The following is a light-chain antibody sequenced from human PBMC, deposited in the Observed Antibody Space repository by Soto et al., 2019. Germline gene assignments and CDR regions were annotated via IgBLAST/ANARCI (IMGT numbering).Light chain of an antibody. Sequence: QSVLTQPRSVSGSPGQSVAISCTGTSSDVSYYKYVSWYQQHPGKAPKLIIYDVSQRPSGVPDRFSGSKSGNTASLTISGLQAEDEADYYCCSFAGTYVFGTRTKVTVL. CDR2: DVS. V-gene: IGLV2-11*01. CDR1: SSDVSYYKY. J-gene: IGLJ1*01. CDR3: CSFAGTYV.